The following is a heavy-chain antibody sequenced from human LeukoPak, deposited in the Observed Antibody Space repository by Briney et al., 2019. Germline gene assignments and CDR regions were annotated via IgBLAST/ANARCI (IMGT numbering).Heavy chain of an antibody. CDR3: AKDLSPSVGF. J-gene: IGHJ4*02. CDR1: GFTFSSYA. Sequence: GGSLRLSCAASGFTFSSYAKSWVRQAPGKGLEWVSSIGGSGADTYSADSVKGRFTISRDNSKNTLYLQMNSLRAEDTAVYYCAKDLSPSVGFWGQGTLVTVSS. D-gene: IGHD3-3*02. CDR2: IGGSGADT. V-gene: IGHV3-23*01.